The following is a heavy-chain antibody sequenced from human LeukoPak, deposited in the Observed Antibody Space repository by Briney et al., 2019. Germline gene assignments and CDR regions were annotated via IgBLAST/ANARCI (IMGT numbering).Heavy chain of an antibody. CDR2: INSDGSST. J-gene: IGHJ4*02. CDR1: GFTFSNYW. D-gene: IGHD2-15*01. V-gene: IGHV3-74*01. CDR3: AGLHPVRYCSGGSCYGLDY. Sequence: GGSLRLSCAASGFTFSNYWMHWVRQPPGKGLVWVSRINSDGSSTSYADSVKGRFTISRDNAKNTLYLQLNSLRAEDTAVYYCAGLHPVRYCSGGSCYGLDYWGQGTLVTVSS.